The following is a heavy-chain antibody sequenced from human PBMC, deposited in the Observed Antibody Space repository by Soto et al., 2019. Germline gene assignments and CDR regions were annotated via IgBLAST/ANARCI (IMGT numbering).Heavy chain of an antibody. CDR3: AKGGVATIFRPSRYYYGMDV. CDR1: GFTFSSYG. CDR2: ISYDGSNK. J-gene: IGHJ6*02. Sequence: GGSLRLSCAASGFTFSSYGMHWVRQAPGKGLEWVAVISYDGSNKYYADSVKGRFTISRDNSKNTLYLQMNSLRAEDTAVYYCAKGGVATIFRPSRYYYGMDVWGQGTTVTVS. V-gene: IGHV3-30*18. D-gene: IGHD5-12*01.